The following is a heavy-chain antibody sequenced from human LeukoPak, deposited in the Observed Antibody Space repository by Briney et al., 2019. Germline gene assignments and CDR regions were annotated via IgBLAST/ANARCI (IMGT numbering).Heavy chain of an antibody. CDR3: TRVGYCATTSCRTAFDI. CDR2: INTDGSST. CDR1: GFTFSTYW. J-gene: IGHJ3*02. D-gene: IGHD2-2*01. Sequence: SGGSLRLSCAVPGFTFSTYWMHWVRRAPGKGLVWVSRINTDGSSTYYADSVKGRFTISRDNAKNTLYLQMNSLGAEDTAVYYSTRVGYCATTSCRTAFDIWGQGTMVTVSS. V-gene: IGHV3-74*01.